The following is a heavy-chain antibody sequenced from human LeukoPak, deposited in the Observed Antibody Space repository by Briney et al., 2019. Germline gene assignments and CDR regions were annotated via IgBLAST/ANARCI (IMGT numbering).Heavy chain of an antibody. Sequence: ASVKVSCKASGYTFTSYAMNWVRQAPGQGLEWMGIINPSGGSTSYAQKFQGRVTMTRDTSTSTVYMELSSLRSEDTAVYYCAREAVAGPFDYWGQGTLVTVSS. CDR3: AREAVAGPFDY. CDR1: GYTFTSYA. D-gene: IGHD6-19*01. J-gene: IGHJ4*02. V-gene: IGHV1-46*01. CDR2: INPSGGST.